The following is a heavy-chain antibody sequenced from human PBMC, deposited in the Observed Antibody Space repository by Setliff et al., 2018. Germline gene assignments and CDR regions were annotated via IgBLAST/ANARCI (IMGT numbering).Heavy chain of an antibody. V-gene: IGHV3-9*01. CDR1: GFTFDDYA. D-gene: IGHD6-13*01. CDR3: GRQGIAAPYSYYYLDV. Sequence: GGSLRLSCAASGFTFDDYAMHWVRQAPGKGLEWVSGISWNSGSIGYADSVKGRFTISRDNSKNTLYLQMSSLRSEDTAVYYCGRQGIAAPYSYYYLDVWAKGTTVTVSS. J-gene: IGHJ6*03. CDR2: ISWNSGSI.